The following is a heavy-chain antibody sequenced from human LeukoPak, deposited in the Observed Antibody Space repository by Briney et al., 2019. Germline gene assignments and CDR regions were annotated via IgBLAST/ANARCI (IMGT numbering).Heavy chain of an antibody. Sequence: GGSLRLSCAASRFTVNNNYMSWVRQAPGKGLEWVSIIYSGGDTNYADSVKGRLTISRDNSKNTLFLQMNSLRADDTAVYYCARVDYGSGSYFDLWGQGTLVTVSS. CDR1: RFTVNNNY. D-gene: IGHD3-10*01. V-gene: IGHV3-66*01. CDR2: IYSGGDT. J-gene: IGHJ4*02. CDR3: ARVDYGSGSYFDL.